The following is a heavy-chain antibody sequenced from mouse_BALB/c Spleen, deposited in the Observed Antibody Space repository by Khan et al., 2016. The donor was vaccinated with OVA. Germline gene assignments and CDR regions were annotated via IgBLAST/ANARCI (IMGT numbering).Heavy chain of an antibody. CDR3: TNGNYGWFAY. D-gene: IGHD2-1*01. CDR2: ISSAATYT. J-gene: IGHJ3*01. CDR1: GFTFSSFV. Sequence: EVELVESGGGLVEPGGSLKLSCAASGFTFSSFVMYWVRQTPGKRLEWVATISSAATYTYYPDSVKGRFTISRDNAKNTLYLQMNSLRSDDTAIYYCTNGNYGWFAYWGQGTLVTVST. V-gene: IGHV5-9-1*01.